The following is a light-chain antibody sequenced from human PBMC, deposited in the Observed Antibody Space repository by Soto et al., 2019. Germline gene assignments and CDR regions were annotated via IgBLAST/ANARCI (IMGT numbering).Light chain of an antibody. CDR1: QTVLYSSNKKNY. V-gene: IGKV4-1*01. CDR2: WAS. J-gene: IGKJ1*01. CDR3: QQYYDTPPT. Sequence: DIVMTQSPGSLALSLGARATISCKSSQTVLYSSNKKNYLAWYQQKPGQRPKLLIYWASTRESGVPDRFIGSGSGTSFTLTITNLQAEDVAVYFCQQYYDTPPTFGQGTKVEI.